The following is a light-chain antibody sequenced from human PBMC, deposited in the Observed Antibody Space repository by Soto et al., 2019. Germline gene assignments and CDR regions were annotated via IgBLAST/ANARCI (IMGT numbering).Light chain of an antibody. J-gene: IGKJ5*01. V-gene: IGKV3-20*01. CDR3: QQYDSFPLIA. CDR1: QTVSSAY. Sequence: EIVLTQSPGTLSLSPGERATLSCRASQTVSSAYLGWYQQKPGQAPRLLIYGTSSMATGIPDRFSGSGSGTDFTLTISRLEPEDFAVYYCQQYDSFPLIAFGQGTRLEIK. CDR2: GTS.